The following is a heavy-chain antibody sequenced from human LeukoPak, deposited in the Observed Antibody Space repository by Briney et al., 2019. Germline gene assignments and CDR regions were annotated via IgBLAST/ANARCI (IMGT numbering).Heavy chain of an antibody. Sequence: SETLSLTCAVYGGSFRGYYWSWIRQPPGKGLEWIGEINHSGSTNYNPSLKSRVTISVDTSKNQFSLKLSSVTAADTAVYYCARLPPPGTIFGVVIPNYYYMDVWGKGTTVTVSS. V-gene: IGHV4-34*01. D-gene: IGHD3-3*01. J-gene: IGHJ6*03. CDR3: ARLPPPGTIFGVVIPNYYYMDV. CDR1: GGSFRGYY. CDR2: INHSGST.